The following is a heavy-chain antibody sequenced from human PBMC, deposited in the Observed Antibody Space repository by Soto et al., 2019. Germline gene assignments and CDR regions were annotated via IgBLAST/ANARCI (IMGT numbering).Heavy chain of an antibody. CDR2: ISNLGSQT. V-gene: IGHV3-11*06. J-gene: IGHJ6*02. Sequence: PGGSLRLSCVASGFNFRDYYMSWIRQAPGKGLEWLSYISNLGSQTKYADSLKGRFTISRDNAKGSLYLQMNSLSADDTAVYYCARRFSHYYVLSVSGQGTTVTVSS. D-gene: IGHD1-26*01. CDR3: ARRFSHYYVLSV. CDR1: GFNFRDYY.